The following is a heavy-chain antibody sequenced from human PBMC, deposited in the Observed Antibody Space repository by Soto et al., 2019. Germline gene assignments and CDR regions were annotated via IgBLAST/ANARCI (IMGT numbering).Heavy chain of an antibody. Sequence: QLQLQESGPGLVKPSETLSLTCTVSGGSISSSSYYWGWIRQPPGKGLEGIGSIYFSGTTYYNPSLKTRLPISVDTLKNQFSLKLSSVTAADTAVYYCARRGDSSGWTLAAFDIWGQGTMVTVSS. V-gene: IGHV4-39*01. CDR2: IYFSGTT. D-gene: IGHD3-22*01. CDR3: ARRGDSSGWTLAAFDI. J-gene: IGHJ3*02. CDR1: GGSISSSSYY.